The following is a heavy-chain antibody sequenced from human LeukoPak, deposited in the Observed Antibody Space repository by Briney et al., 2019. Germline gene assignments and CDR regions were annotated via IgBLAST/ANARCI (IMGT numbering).Heavy chain of an antibody. V-gene: IGHV3-7*03. CDR3: ATPLDYYDRSDSHQGGD. J-gene: IGHJ4*02. CDR1: GFTFSSYW. Sequence: GGSLRLSCAASGFTFSSYWMTWVRQAPGKGLEWVANIKQDGSKKNYVDSVKGRFTISRDNAKNSLYLQMNSLRAEDTAVYYCATPLDYYDRSDSHQGGDWGQGTLVTVSS. CDR2: IKQDGSKK. D-gene: IGHD3-22*01.